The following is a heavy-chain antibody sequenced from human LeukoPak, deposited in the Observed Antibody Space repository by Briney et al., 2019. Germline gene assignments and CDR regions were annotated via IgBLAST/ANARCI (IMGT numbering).Heavy chain of an antibody. Sequence: PGGSLRLSCAASVVTFSTYEMNWVRQAPGKGLECISYITSSGGTKDYAKSVKGRFIISRYNAKNSLFLQMNILTTEDTAVYYCARARGSDYYYYYMDVWGKGTTVTVSS. CDR1: VVTFSTYE. CDR3: ARARGSDYYYYYMDV. J-gene: IGHJ6*03. V-gene: IGHV3-48*03. CDR2: ITSSGGTK.